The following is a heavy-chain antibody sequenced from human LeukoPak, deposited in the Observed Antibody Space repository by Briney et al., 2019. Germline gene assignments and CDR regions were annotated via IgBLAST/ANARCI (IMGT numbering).Heavy chain of an antibody. D-gene: IGHD2-21*02. J-gene: IGHJ4*02. CDR1: GYTFTNFG. V-gene: IGHV1-18*01. CDR2: ISAYNGNT. CDR3: ARDSAPPGSGSPYCGGDCYPDY. Sequence: ASVKVSCKASGYTFTNFGISWVRQAPGQGLEWMGWISAYNGNTNYAQRFQGRVTMTRDTSTSTVYMELSSLRSEDTAVYYCARDSAPPGSGSPYCGGDCYPDYWGQGTLVTVSS.